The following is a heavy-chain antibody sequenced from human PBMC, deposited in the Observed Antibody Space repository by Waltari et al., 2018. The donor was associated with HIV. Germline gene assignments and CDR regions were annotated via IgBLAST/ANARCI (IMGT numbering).Heavy chain of an antibody. CDR2: INQDGTEI. CDR3: ARCTLGGYQYYFDY. D-gene: IGHD3-16*02. CDR1: GFMFSSYW. V-gene: IGHV3-7*01. J-gene: IGHJ4*02. Sequence: EVQLVESGGGLVQPGGSLRLSCAASGFMFSSYWMSWVRQAPGKGLEWVANINQDGTEIYYVDSVKGRFTVSRDTAKNSLYLQMNSLRAEDTAVFYCARCTLGGYQYYFDYWGQGTLVTVSS.